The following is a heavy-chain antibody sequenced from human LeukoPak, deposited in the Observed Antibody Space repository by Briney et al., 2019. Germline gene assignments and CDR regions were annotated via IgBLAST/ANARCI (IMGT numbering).Heavy chain of an antibody. CDR1: GFTFSTYD. Sequence: GGSLRLSCAASGFTFSTYDMSWVRQAPGKGLEWVSGISGGARSTYYADSVKGRFTISRDNSRNTLYLQMNSLRAEDTAIYYCGSSLYPGGRYYYMGVWGKGTMVTISS. J-gene: IGHJ6*03. D-gene: IGHD6-13*01. CDR2: ISGGARST. V-gene: IGHV3-23*01. CDR3: GSSLYPGGRYYYMGV.